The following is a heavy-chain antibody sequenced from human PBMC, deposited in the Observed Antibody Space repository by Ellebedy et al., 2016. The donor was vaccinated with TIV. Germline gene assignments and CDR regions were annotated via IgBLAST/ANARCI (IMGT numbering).Heavy chain of an antibody. CDR3: TRLRSSYFFDY. CDR2: IKSNTDDGAT. V-gene: IGHV3-15*07. CDR1: GFTFSNAW. J-gene: IGHJ4*02. Sequence: GESLKISXAVSGFTFSNAWMNWLRQAPGKGLEWFGRIKSNTDDGATDYAAPVKGRFTISRDDSTSTLYLEMNSLKTEDTGVYYCTRLRSSYFFDYWGRGTLVTVSS. D-gene: IGHD3-10*01.